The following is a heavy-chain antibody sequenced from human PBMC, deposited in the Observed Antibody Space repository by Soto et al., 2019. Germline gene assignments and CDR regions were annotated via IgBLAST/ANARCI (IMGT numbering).Heavy chain of an antibody. J-gene: IGHJ6*02. Sequence: PGGSLRLSCTTSGFTFSGYDMRWFRQAPGKGLEWVSAISGTGGRTYYADSVKGRLTISRDNSKNTLYLQMNSLRADDTAVYYCARKKSGAFETYDGMDGWGRGTTVTVSS. CDR3: ARKKSGAFETYDGMDG. D-gene: IGHD1-26*01. CDR1: GFTFSGYD. V-gene: IGHV3-23*01. CDR2: ISGTGGRT.